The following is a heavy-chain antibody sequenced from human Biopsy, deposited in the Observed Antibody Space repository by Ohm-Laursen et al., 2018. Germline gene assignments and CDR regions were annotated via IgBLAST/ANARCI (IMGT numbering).Heavy chain of an antibody. CDR2: MSPYTGNT. CDR3: ARWETTLGRSLDS. J-gene: IGHJ4*02. Sequence: ASVKVSCKASGYTFTSHDINWVRQATGQGLEWMGWMSPYTGNTVYAQRFQDRVTMTSDTSTGTAYMGLTSLTSDDTAVYFCARWETTLGRSLDSWGQGTLVAVSS. V-gene: IGHV1-8*01. D-gene: IGHD1-26*01. CDR1: GYTFTSHD.